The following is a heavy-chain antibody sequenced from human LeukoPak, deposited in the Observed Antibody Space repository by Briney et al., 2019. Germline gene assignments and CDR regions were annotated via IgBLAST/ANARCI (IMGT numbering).Heavy chain of an antibody. D-gene: IGHD6-19*01. CDR1: GFIFSNYA. CDR3: VKGPRPDITVAHTVEN. V-gene: IGHV3-23*01. Sequence: GGSLILSCAASGFIFSNYAMSWVRQIPGRGLEWVSTISSRGDSTYVADSVKGRFTISRDNSKNSLYLQMNTVRAEDTAVYYCVKGPRPDITVAHTVENWGQGTLVTVSS. J-gene: IGHJ4*02. CDR2: ISSRGDST.